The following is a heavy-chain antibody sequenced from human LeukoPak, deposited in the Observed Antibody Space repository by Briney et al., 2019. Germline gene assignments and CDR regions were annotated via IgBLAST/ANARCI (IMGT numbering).Heavy chain of an antibody. CDR1: GGSISSGSYY. CDR2: IYTSGST. Sequence: SQTLSLTCIVSGGSISSGSYYWSWIRQPAGKGLEWIGRIYTSGSTNYNPSLKSRVTISVDTSKNQFSLKLSSVTAADTAVYYCAKNGGSYSFDYWGQGTLVTVSS. V-gene: IGHV4-61*02. D-gene: IGHD1-26*01. J-gene: IGHJ4*02. CDR3: AKNGGSYSFDY.